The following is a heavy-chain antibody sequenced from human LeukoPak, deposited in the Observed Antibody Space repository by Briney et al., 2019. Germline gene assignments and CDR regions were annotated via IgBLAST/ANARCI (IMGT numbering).Heavy chain of an antibody. J-gene: IGHJ4*02. D-gene: IGHD6-13*01. CDR2: ISGSGGST. CDR1: GFTFSSYA. CDR3: AKAPYSNTDFDY. V-gene: IGHV3-23*01. Sequence: GGSLRLSCAASGFTFSSYAMSWVRQAPGKGLEWVSAISGSGGSTYYADSVKGRFTISSDNSKNTLYLQMNSLRAEDTSVYYCAKAPYSNTDFDYWGQGTLVTVSS.